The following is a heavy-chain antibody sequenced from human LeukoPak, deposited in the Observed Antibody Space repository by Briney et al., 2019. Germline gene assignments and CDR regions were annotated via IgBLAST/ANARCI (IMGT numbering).Heavy chain of an antibody. J-gene: IGHJ4*02. CDR2: IKQDGSEK. D-gene: IGHD3-22*01. CDR1: GFTFGNYW. CDR3: AKYGLDSGGYSYVDY. Sequence: PGGTLRLSCAASGFTFGNYWMTWVRQAPGKGLEWVANIKQDGSEKKYVDSVKGRFTISRDNAKNLLYLQISSLRAEDTAVYYCAKYGLDSGGYSYVDYWGQGALITVSS. V-gene: IGHV3-7*03.